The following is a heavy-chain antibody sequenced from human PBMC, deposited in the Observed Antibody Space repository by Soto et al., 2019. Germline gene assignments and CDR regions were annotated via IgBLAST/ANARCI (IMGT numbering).Heavy chain of an antibody. V-gene: IGHV4-30-4*01. Sequence: SETLSLTXTVSGGSISSADYYWSWVRQPPGKGLEWIGYIYYSGSTFFNPSLKSRVTISKDASRNQFSLRLNSVTAADTAVYYCARAIVVTIGGMDVWGQGTTVTVSS. CDR1: GGSISSADYY. CDR3: ARAIVVTIGGMDV. D-gene: IGHD5-12*01. CDR2: IYYSGST. J-gene: IGHJ6*02.